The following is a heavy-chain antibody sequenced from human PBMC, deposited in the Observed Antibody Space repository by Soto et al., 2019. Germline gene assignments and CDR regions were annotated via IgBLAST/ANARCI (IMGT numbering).Heavy chain of an antibody. D-gene: IGHD3-22*01. J-gene: IGHJ1*01. CDR1: GFTFEDDT. CDR3: AKPNYYDSSGYSLQH. V-gene: IGHV3-43*01. CDR2: ISWDGGST. Sequence: PGGSLRLSCAASGFTFEDDTMHWVRQAPGKGLEWVSLISWDGGSTYYADSVKGRFTISRDNSKNSLYLQMNSLRTEDTALYYCAKPNYYDSSGYSLQHWGQGTLVPSPQ.